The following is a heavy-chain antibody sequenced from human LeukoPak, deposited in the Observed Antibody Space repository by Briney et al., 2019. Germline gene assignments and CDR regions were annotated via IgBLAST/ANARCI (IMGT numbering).Heavy chain of an antibody. V-gene: IGHV3-9*01. J-gene: IGHJ5*02. CDR3: AKDRYSSSGYWFDP. Sequence: GGSLRLSCAASGFTFDDYAMHWVRQAPGKGLEWVSGISWNRGSIGYADSVKGRFTISRDNAKNSLYLQMNSLRAEDTALYYCAKDRYSSSGYWFDPWGQGTLVTVSS. D-gene: IGHD6-6*01. CDR1: GFTFDDYA. CDR2: ISWNRGSI.